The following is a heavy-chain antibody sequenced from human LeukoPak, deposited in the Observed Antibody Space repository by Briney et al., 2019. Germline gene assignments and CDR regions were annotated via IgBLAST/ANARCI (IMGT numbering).Heavy chain of an antibody. V-gene: IGHV3-33*01. CDR1: AFTSSSYG. CDR3: ARDQAYFDY. Sequence: GGSLRLSCAVSAFTSSSYGMHWVRQAPGKGLEWVAVIWYDGSNKYYADSVKGRFTISRDNSKNTLYLQMNSLRTEDTAVYYCARDQAYFDYWGQGTLVTVSS. J-gene: IGHJ4*02. CDR2: IWYDGSNK.